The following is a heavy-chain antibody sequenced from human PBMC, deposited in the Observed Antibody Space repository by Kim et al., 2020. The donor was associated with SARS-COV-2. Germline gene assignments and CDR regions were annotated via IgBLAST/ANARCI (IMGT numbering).Heavy chain of an antibody. J-gene: IGHJ4*02. CDR3: ARQGYSGGFDY. V-gene: IGHV5-51*01. Sequence: TRYRPTFQGQVTISADKSISTAYLQWSSLKASDTAMYYCARQGYSGGFDYWGQGTLVTVSS. CDR2: T. D-gene: IGHD5-12*01.